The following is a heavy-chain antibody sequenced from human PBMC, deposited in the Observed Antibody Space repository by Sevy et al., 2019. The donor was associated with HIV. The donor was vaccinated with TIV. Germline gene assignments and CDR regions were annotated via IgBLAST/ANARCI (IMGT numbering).Heavy chain of an antibody. V-gene: IGHV3-23*01. CDR2: ISGSGGST. CDR3: VKGIGAAVAGPLYNWFDP. D-gene: IGHD6-19*01. J-gene: IGHJ5*02. CDR1: GFTFSSYA. Sequence: GGSLRLSCAASGFTFSSYAMSWVRQAPGKGLEWVSAISGSGGSTYYADSVKGRFTISRDNSKNTLYLQMSSLRAEDTAVYYCVKGIGAAVAGPLYNWFDPWGQGTLVTVSS.